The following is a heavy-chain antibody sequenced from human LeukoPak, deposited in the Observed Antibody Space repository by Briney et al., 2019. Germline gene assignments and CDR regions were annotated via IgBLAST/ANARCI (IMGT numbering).Heavy chain of an antibody. CDR2: ISAHNGDT. D-gene: IGHD2-2*01. CDR1: GYTFISYG. CDR3: ATLVVPAAMRAYYFDY. Sequence: ASMKVSCKSSGYTFISYGISWVRQAPGQGLEWMVWISAHNGDTNYAQKLQGRVTMTTDTSTSTAYMELRSLRSDDTAVYYCATLVVPAAMRAYYFDYWGQGTLVTVSS. V-gene: IGHV1-18*01. J-gene: IGHJ4*02.